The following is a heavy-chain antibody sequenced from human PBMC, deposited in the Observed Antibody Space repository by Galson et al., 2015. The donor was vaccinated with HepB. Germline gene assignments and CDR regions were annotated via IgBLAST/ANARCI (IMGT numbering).Heavy chain of an antibody. CDR3: ARALGTDYVGYYYYYGMDV. V-gene: IGHV3-21*01. CDR2: ISSSSSYI. J-gene: IGHJ6*02. CDR1: GFTFSSYS. D-gene: IGHD4-17*01. Sequence: SLRLSCAASGFTFSSYSMNWVRQAPGKGLEWVSSISSSSSYIYYADSVKGRFTISRDNAKNSLYLQMNSLRAEDTAVYYCARALGTDYVGYYYYYGMDVWGQGTTVTVSS.